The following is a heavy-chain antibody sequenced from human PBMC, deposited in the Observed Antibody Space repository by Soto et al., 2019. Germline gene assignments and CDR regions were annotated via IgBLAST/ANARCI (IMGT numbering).Heavy chain of an antibody. CDR1: GGYSGGFY. CDR3: ARGRGGGLNASYFDS. D-gene: IGHD3-16*01. V-gene: IGHV4-4*07. CDR2: IYATGTT. J-gene: IGHJ4*02. Sequence: PSETLCVTCTVSGGYSGGFYWSCIRKSDGKGLEWIGRIYATGTTDYNPCLKSRVMMSVDTSKSQFSLNLSAVTAADTAVYYCARGRGGGLNASYFDSWGQGALVTVPS.